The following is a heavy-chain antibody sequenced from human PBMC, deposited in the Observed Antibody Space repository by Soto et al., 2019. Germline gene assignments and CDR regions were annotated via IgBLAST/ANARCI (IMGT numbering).Heavy chain of an antibody. CDR1: GFTFSSYN. CDR2: ISTWSSYS. Sequence: EVQLVESGGGLVKPGGSLRLSCTASGFTFSSYNMNWVRQAPGKGLEWVSYISTWSSYSFYADSVKGRFTISRDNSENSLYLQLDSLRDEDTAVYYCARAGHDYGALDYWGQGALVTVSS. J-gene: IGHJ4*02. D-gene: IGHD4-17*01. CDR3: ARAGHDYGALDY. V-gene: IGHV3-21*02.